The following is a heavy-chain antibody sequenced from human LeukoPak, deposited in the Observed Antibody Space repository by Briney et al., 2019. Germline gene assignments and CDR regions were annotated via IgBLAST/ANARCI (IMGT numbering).Heavy chain of an antibody. V-gene: IGHV4-39*01. J-gene: IGHJ3*02. CDR2: IYYNGKT. CDR3: ARYSGSHYAFDI. Sequence: SETLSLTCTVSGGSISSGGYYWGWIRQPPGEGLEWIGNIYYNGKTFYNESVKSRVTIYVDTSKNQFSLKLNSVTAADTALFYCARYSGSHYAFDIWGQGTMVTVSS. D-gene: IGHD1-26*01. CDR1: GGSISSGGYY.